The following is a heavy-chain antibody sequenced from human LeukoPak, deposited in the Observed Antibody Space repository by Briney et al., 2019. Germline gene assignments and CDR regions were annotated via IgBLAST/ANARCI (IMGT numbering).Heavy chain of an antibody. Sequence: GGSLRLSCAASGFTFDDYAMHWVRQTPGKGLAWVANIKQDGSAKFYVESVKGRFTISRDNAKKSLYLQMNSLRAEDTAVYFCARDGDFWSAQGAFDIWGQGAMVTVSS. CDR2: IKQDGSAK. V-gene: IGHV3-7*01. CDR3: ARDGDFWSAQGAFDI. J-gene: IGHJ3*02. D-gene: IGHD3-3*01. CDR1: GFTFDDYA.